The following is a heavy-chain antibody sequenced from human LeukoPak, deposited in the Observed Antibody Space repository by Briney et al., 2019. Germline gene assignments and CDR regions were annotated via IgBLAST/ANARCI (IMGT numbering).Heavy chain of an antibody. D-gene: IGHD2-2*01. J-gene: IGHJ6*03. CDR1: GFTFSSYE. CDR3: ARAGLGFCTITMCPQYMDV. V-gene: IGHV3-48*03. Sequence: PGGSLRLSCAASGFTFSSYEMNWVRQAPGKGLEWVSYISSSGSTIYYADSVKGRFTISRDNSKNTLYLQMNSLRAEDTAVYYCARAGLGFCTITMCPQYMDVWGKGTTVTISS. CDR2: ISSSGSTI.